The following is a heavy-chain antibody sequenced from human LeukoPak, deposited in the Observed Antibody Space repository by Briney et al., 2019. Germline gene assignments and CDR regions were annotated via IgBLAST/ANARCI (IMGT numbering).Heavy chain of an antibody. CDR3: ARDRHYDSSGYPGY. J-gene: IGHJ4*02. V-gene: IGHV3-11*01. CDR2: ISSSGSTI. Sequence: GGSLRRSCAASGFTFSDYYMSWIRQAPGKGLEWVSYISSSGSTIYYADSVKGRFTISRDNTKNSLYLQMNSLRTEDTAVYYCARDRHYDSSGYPGYWGQGTLVTVSS. D-gene: IGHD3-22*01. CDR1: GFTFSDYY.